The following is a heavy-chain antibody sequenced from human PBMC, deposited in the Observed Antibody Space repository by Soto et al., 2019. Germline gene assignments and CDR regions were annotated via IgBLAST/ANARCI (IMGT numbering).Heavy chain of an antibody. CDR1: GFTFSSYW. CDR3: VRATYFSDSIGYTRCLDS. CDR2: IKQDGSEK. Sequence: GSLRLSCAASGFTFSSYWMSWVRQAPGKGLEWVANIKQDGSEKYYVDSVKGRFTIPRDNAKNSLYLQMNSLKTEDTAVYYCVRATYFSDSIGYTRCLDSWGQGTLVTVSS. D-gene: IGHD3-22*01. V-gene: IGHV3-7*03. J-gene: IGHJ4*02.